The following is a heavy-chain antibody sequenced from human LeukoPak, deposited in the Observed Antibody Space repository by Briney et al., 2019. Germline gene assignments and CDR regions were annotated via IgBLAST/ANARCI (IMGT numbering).Heavy chain of an antibody. CDR2: ISYDGSNK. CDR1: GFTFSNYG. Sequence: GGSLRLSCAASGFTFSNYGMHWVRQAPGKGLEWVAVISYDGSNKYYADSVKGRFTISRDNSKNTLYLQMNSLRAEDTAVYYCAKDHITMVRVNWFDPWGQGTLVTVSS. V-gene: IGHV3-30*18. CDR3: AKDHITMVRVNWFDP. D-gene: IGHD3-10*01. J-gene: IGHJ5*02.